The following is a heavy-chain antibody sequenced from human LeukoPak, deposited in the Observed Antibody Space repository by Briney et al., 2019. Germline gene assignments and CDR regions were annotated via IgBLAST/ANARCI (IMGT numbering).Heavy chain of an antibody. Sequence: GGSLRRSCAASGFTFSSFGMNWVRQAPGKGLEWVSYISDSSSLTYYADSVKGRFTISRDNAKNRLYLQMNSLRAEDTAVYYCARDRDSSPLRYWGQGTLVTVSS. CDR2: ISDSSSLT. CDR3: ARDRDSSPLRY. J-gene: IGHJ4*02. CDR1: GFTFSSFG. V-gene: IGHV3-21*05. D-gene: IGHD6-13*01.